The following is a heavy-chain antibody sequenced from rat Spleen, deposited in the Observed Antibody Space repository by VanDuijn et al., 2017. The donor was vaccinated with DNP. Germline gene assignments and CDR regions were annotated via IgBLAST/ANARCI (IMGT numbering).Heavy chain of an antibody. CDR1: GFTFSDYN. CDR3: ANSGRYYYSSYQDYAMDA. Sequence: EVQLVESGGGLVQPGRSLKLSCAASGFTFSDYNMAWVRQAPKKGLEWVATIIYDGSRTYYRDSVKGRFTISRDNAKSTLYLQMDSLRSEDTATYYCANSGRYYYSSYQDYAMDAWGQGTSVTVSS. CDR2: IIYDGSRT. J-gene: IGHJ4*01. D-gene: IGHD1-2*01. V-gene: IGHV5S10*01.